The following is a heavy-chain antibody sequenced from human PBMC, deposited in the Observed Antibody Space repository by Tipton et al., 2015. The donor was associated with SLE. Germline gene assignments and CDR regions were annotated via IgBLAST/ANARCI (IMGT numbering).Heavy chain of an antibody. CDR2: IEQDGSEK. D-gene: IGHD3-3*01. CDR1: GFTFSSYW. CDR3: ARVSPGIFGAVINWYSDL. V-gene: IGHV3-7*01. J-gene: IGHJ2*01. Sequence: GSLRLSCAASGFTFSSYWMNWVRQAPGKGLEWVADIEQDGSEKYYVDAVKGRFIISRDNAKNSLYLQMNSLRVEDTAVYYCARVSPGIFGAVINWYSDLWGRGTLVTVSS.